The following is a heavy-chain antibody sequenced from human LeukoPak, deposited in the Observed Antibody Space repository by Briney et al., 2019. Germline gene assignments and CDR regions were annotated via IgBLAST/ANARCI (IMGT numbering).Heavy chain of an antibody. J-gene: IGHJ4*02. Sequence: GGSPRLSCAASGFTFDDYGMTWVRQAPGKGLEWVSGINWNGGNTGYADSVKGRFTISRDNAQSSLYLQMNSLRAEDTALYYCARVASNYDFDYWGQGTLVSVSS. CDR1: GFTFDDYG. D-gene: IGHD4-11*01. CDR3: ARVASNYDFDY. CDR2: INWNGGNT. V-gene: IGHV3-20*04.